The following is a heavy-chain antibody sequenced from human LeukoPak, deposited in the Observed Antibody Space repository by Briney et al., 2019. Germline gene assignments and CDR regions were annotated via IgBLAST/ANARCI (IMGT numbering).Heavy chain of an antibody. J-gene: IGHJ4*02. Sequence: PSETLSLTCTVSGGSISSSSYYWGWIRQPPGKGLEWIGSIYYSGSTYYNPSLKSRVTISVDTSKNQFSLKLSSVTAADTAVYYCARRTIFGVVIMTAGPFDYWGQGTLATVSS. CDR2: IYYSGST. D-gene: IGHD3-3*01. V-gene: IGHV4-39*01. CDR3: ARRTIFGVVIMTAGPFDY. CDR1: GGSISSSSYY.